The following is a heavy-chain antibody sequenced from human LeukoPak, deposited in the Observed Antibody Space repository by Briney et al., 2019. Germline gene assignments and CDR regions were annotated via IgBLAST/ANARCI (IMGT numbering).Heavy chain of an antibody. D-gene: IGHD1-1*01. V-gene: IGHV3-23*01. J-gene: IGHJ3*02. Sequence: PGGSLRLSCAASGFTFTTNAMSWVRQAPGKGLEWVSAVSGSGGDTYYAGSVKGRFTVSRDNSKYTLYLQMNSLRAEDTAVYFCAKELIIQPTGTVAFDIWGQGTMVTVSS. CDR3: AKELIIQPTGTVAFDI. CDR1: GFTFTTNA. CDR2: VSGSGGDT.